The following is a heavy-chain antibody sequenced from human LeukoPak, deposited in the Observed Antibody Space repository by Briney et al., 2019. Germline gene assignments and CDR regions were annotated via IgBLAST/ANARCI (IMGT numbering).Heavy chain of an antibody. D-gene: IGHD2-21*02. CDR3: ARARGKVVVTAIFY. CDR2: ISYDGSNK. CDR1: GFTFSSYA. J-gene: IGHJ4*02. V-gene: IGHV3-30-3*01. Sequence: QAGGSLRLSCAASGFTFSSYAMHWVRQAPGKGLEWVAVISYDGSNKYYADSVKGRFTISRDNSKNTLYLQMNSLRAEDTAVYYCARARGKVVVTAIFYWGQGTLVTVSS.